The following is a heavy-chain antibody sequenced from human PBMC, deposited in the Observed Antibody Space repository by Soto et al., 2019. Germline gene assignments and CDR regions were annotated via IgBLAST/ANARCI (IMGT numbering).Heavy chain of an antibody. CDR3: ACTGQTYGFDV. CDR2: VNHSGST. Sequence: PSETLSLTCAVYGGSFSGYYWSWIRQPPGKGLEWIGEVNHSGSTTYNSSLKSRVNISVDTASKQFSLRLTSATAADTAVYFCACTGQTYGFDVWGQGTLVTVSS. CDR1: GGSFSGYY. J-gene: IGHJ3*01. D-gene: IGHD2-8*02. V-gene: IGHV4-34*01.